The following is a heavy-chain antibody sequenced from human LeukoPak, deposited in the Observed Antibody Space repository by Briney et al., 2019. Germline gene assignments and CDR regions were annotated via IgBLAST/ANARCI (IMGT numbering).Heavy chain of an antibody. CDR1: GGSISSGGYY. V-gene: IGHV4-31*03. CDR2: IYYSGST. Sequence: SETLSLTCTVSGGSISSGGYYWSWIRQHPGKGLEWIGYIYYSGSTYYHPSLKSRVTISVDTSKNQFSLKLSSVTAADTAVYYCALAAGTLGVFDAFDIWGQGTMVTVSS. J-gene: IGHJ3*02. D-gene: IGHD6-13*01. CDR3: ALAAGTLGVFDAFDI.